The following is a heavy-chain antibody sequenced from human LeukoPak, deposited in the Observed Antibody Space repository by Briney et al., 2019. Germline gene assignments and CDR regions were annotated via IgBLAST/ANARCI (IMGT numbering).Heavy chain of an antibody. V-gene: IGHV1-2*02. CDR1: GYTFTGYY. J-gene: IGHJ4*02. D-gene: IGHD4-23*01. Sequence: RASAKVSCKASGYTFTGYYMHWVRQAPGQRLEWMGWINPNSGGTNYAQKFQGRVTMTRDTSISTAYMELSRLRSDDTAVYYCASWANYGGKGGFDYWGQGTLVTVSS. CDR3: ASWANYGGKGGFDY. CDR2: INPNSGGT.